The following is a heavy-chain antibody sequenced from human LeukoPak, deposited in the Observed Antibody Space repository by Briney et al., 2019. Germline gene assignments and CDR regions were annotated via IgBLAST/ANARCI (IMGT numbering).Heavy chain of an antibody. J-gene: IGHJ4*02. Sequence: SEALSLTCTVSGGSISSYYWSWIRQPAGKGLEWIGRIYTSGSTNYNPSLKSRVTISVDTSKNQFSLKLSSVTAADTAVYYCASGSSWYPGFDYWGQGTLVTVSS. CDR3: ASGSSWYPGFDY. CDR1: GGSISSYY. CDR2: IYTSGST. D-gene: IGHD6-13*01. V-gene: IGHV4-4*07.